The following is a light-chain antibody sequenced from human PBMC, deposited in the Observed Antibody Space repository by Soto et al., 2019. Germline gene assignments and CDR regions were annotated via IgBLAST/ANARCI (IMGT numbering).Light chain of an antibody. CDR1: QSISNN. CDR2: GAS. V-gene: IGKV3-15*01. J-gene: IGKJ1*01. Sequence: EIVMTQSPATLSVSPGERATLSCRASQSISNNLDWYHQRPGQAPRLLIYGASTRGTGIPARLSGSGSGTEFTLTISSLQSEDFAVYYCQQYNNWWTFGQGTRVEI. CDR3: QQYNNWWT.